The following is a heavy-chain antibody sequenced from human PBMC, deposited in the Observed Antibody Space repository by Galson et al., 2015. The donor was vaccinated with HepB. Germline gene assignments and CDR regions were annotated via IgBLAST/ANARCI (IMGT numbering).Heavy chain of an antibody. CDR1: GYSFTTFW. CDR3: VSRQYYFASGSDYNGSDY. D-gene: IGHD3-10*01. J-gene: IGHJ4*02. Sequence: QSGAEVKKPGESLKISCKGSGYSFTTFWITWVRQRPGKGLEWMGRIDPSDSYTDYSPSFQGHVAISVDKSITTAYLQWSSLKASDTAMYYCVSRQYYFASGSDYNGSDYWGQGTLVTVSS. V-gene: IGHV5-10-1*01. CDR2: IDPSDSYT.